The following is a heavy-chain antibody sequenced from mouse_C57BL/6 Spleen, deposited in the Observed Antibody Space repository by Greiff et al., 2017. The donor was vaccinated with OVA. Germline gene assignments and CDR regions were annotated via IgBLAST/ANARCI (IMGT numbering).Heavy chain of an antibody. D-gene: IGHD2-4*01. V-gene: IGHV1-80*01. J-gene: IGHJ3*01. CDR1: GYAFSSYW. Sequence: QVQLKESGAELVKPGASVKISCKASGYAFSSYWMNWVKQRPGKGLEWIGQIYPGDGATNYNGKFKGKATLTADKSSSTAYMQLSSLTSEDSAVYFCARDYDYDGFAYWGQGTLVTVSA. CDR3: ARDYDYDGFAY. CDR2: IYPGDGAT.